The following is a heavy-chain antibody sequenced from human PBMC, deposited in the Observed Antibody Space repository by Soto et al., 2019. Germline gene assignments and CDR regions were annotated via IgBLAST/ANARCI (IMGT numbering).Heavy chain of an antibody. V-gene: IGHV3-21*01. CDR3: AVLPLRLTTMYAY. D-gene: IGHD4-17*01. J-gene: IGHJ4*02. CDR2: ISSSSSYI. Sequence: PGGSLRLSCAASGFTFSSYSMNWVRQAPGKGLEWVSSISSSSSYIYYADSVKGRFTIPRDNAKNSLYLQMNSLRAEDTAVYYCAVLPLRLTTMYAYWGQGTLVTVSS. CDR1: GFTFSSYS.